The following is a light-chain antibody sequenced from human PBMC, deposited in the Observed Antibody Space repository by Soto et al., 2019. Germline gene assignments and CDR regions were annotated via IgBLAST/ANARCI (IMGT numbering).Light chain of an antibody. CDR1: QSISSW. V-gene: IGKV1-5*03. J-gene: IGKJ1*01. CDR3: QQYNSYPWT. CDR2: KAS. Sequence: DIQMTQSPSTLSASLGDRFIITFRASQSISSWLAWYQQKPGKAPKLLIYKASTLESGVPSNFSGSGSGTEFTLSISSLQPEDFATYYCQQYNSYPWTFGQGTKVDIK.